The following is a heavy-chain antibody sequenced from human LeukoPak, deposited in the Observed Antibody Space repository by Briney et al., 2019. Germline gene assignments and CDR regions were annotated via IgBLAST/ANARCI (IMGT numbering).Heavy chain of an antibody. CDR1: GFSFSSYT. V-gene: IGHV3-21*01. Sequence: GGSLRLSCAASGFSFSSYTMNWVRQAPGKGLEWVSIISSSSSYIYYADSVKGRFTISRDNAKNALYLQMNSLRAEDTAVYYCARACSSGNDYWGQGTLVTVSS. CDR2: ISSSSSYI. D-gene: IGHD3-10*01. J-gene: IGHJ4*02. CDR3: ARACSSGNDY.